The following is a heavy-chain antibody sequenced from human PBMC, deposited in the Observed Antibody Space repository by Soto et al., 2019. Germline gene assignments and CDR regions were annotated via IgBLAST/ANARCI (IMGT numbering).Heavy chain of an antibody. V-gene: IGHV3-48*01. J-gene: IGHJ4*02. CDR1: GFTFSSYS. Sequence: GGSLRLSCAASGFTFSSYSMNWVRQAPGKGLEWVSYISRSGAAIHYADSVKGRFTISRDDAKNSLYLQMNSLRVEDTAVYSCARDGDRPSQIDYWGRGTLVTVSS. CDR2: ISRSGAAI. CDR3: ARDGDRPSQIDY.